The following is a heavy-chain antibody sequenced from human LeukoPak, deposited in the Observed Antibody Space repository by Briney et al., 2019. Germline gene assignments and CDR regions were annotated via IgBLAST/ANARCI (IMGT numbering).Heavy chain of an antibody. CDR1: GGSFSGYY. D-gene: IGHD1-1*01. V-gene: IGHV4-34*01. CDR3: ARLKGTTGGLDY. Sequence: PSETLSLTCAVYGGSFSGYYWSWIRQPPGKGLVWIGEINHSGSTNYNPSLKSRVTISVDTSKNQFSLKLSSVTAADTAVYYCARLKGTTGGLDYWGQGTLVTVSS. CDR2: INHSGST. J-gene: IGHJ4*02.